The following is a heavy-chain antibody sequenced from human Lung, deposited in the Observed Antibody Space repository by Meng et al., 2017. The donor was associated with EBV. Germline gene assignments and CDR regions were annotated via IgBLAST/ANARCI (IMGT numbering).Heavy chain of an antibody. CDR2: IYYSGST. J-gene: IGHJ4*02. CDR3: ARLRLVWMFDY. V-gene: IGHV4-31*03. Sequence: VQLQGSGPGLVKPSQTLSLTCTVSGGSVDSGAYYWSWIRQRPGKGLEWIGYIYYSGSTFYTPSLKSRATLSVDTSKNQFSLKLNSVTAADTAVYYCARLRLVWMFDYWGQGALVTVSS. D-gene: IGHD6-19*01. CDR1: GGSVDSGAYY.